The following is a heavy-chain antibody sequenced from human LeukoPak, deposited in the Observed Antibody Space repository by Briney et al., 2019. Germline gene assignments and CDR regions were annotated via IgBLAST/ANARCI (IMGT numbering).Heavy chain of an antibody. CDR1: GGSISSGGYY. CDR3: ARGQEQWLAQRNNWFDP. J-gene: IGHJ5*02. D-gene: IGHD6-19*01. CDR2: IYYSGST. V-gene: IGHV4-31*03. Sequence: PSETLSLTCTVSGGSISSGGYYWSWIRQHPGKGLEWIGYIYYSGSTYYNPSLKSRVTISVDTSKNQFSLKLSSVTAADTAVYYCARGQEQWLAQRNNWFDPWGQGTLVTVSS.